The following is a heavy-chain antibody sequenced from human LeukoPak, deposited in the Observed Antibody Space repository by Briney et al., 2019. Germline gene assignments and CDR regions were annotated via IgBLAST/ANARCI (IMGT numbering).Heavy chain of an antibody. CDR3: ARVLLPSSSRFYY. Sequence: SETLSLTCAVYGGSFSGYYWSWIRQPPGKGLEWIGEINHSGSTNYNPSLKSRVTISVDTSKNQFSLKLSSVTAADTAVYYCARVLLPSSSRFYYWGQGTLVIVSS. CDR1: GGSFSGYY. V-gene: IGHV4-34*01. D-gene: IGHD6-13*01. J-gene: IGHJ4*02. CDR2: INHSGST.